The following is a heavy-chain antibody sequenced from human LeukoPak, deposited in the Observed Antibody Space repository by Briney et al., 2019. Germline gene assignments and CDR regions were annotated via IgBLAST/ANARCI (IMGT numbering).Heavy chain of an antibody. Sequence: NAGGSLRLSCAASGFTFSGYYMGWIRQAPGKGLEWVSYISSSGSTIYYADSVKGRFTISRDNAKNSLYLQMNSLRAEDTAVYYCARDDGGTYLTCLNYWGQGTLVTVSS. CDR1: GFTFSGYY. J-gene: IGHJ4*02. CDR2: ISSSGSTI. D-gene: IGHD1-26*01. V-gene: IGHV3-11*01. CDR3: ARDDGGTYLTCLNY.